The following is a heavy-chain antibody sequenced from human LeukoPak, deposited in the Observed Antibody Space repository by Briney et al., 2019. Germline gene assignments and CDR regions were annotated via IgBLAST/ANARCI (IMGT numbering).Heavy chain of an antibody. V-gene: IGHV3-23*01. D-gene: IGHD2-2*02. Sequence: GGSRRLSCAASGFTFSSYAMSGVRRAPGKGREGVSAISGSGGSTFYADSVKGRFTISRDNSKNTLYLQMNSLRAEDTAVYYCAKPPTRIVLVPAAIDWGQGTLVTVSS. J-gene: IGHJ4*02. CDR1: GFTFSSYA. CDR3: AKPPTRIVLVPAAID. CDR2: ISGSGGST.